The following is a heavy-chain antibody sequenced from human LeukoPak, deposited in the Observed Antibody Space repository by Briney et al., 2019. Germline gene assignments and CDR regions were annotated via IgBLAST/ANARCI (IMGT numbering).Heavy chain of an antibody. Sequence: PSETLSLTCTVSGGSISSYYWSWIRQPPGKGLEWIGYIYYSGSTNYNPSLKSRVTISVDTSKNQFSLKLSSVTAADTAVYYCARARPRLGHYYDSSGYYYFESWGQGTLVTVSS. V-gene: IGHV4-59*12. CDR2: IYYSGST. D-gene: IGHD3-22*01. CDR3: ARARPRLGHYYDSSGYYYFES. CDR1: GGSISSYY. J-gene: IGHJ4*02.